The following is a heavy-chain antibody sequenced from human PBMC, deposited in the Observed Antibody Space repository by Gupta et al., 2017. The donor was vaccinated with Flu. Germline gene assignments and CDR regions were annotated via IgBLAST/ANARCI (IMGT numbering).Heavy chain of an antibody. CDR1: GGTFSTDA. CDR3: VRGAAVDMYARSYGLDV. J-gene: IGHJ6*02. CDR2: IVPMYGTA. D-gene: IGHD2-8*01. V-gene: IGHV1-69*01. Sequence: QEQLEQSGAEVRKPGSSVKVFCKASGGTFSTDAISWVRQAPGQGPEWMGGIVPMYGTANYARKFQGRVTITAAYMELRSLRSEDTAVYFGVRGAAVDMYARSYGLDVWGQGTTVTVSS.